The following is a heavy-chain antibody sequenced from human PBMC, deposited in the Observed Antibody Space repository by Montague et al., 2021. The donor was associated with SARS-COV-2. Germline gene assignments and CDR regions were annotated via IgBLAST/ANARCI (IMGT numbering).Heavy chain of an antibody. CDR1: GFTFRSYS. J-gene: IGHJ4*02. V-gene: IGHV3-21*06. D-gene: IGHD3-22*01. Sequence: SLRLSCAASGFTFRSYSMNWVRQAPARGLEWVSSNGSSIRNIYYXXSLSGLFTISRDNARSLLFLQMNSLRAEDTAVYYCANDKFDYDSTGYPYDYWGQGTLVTVSS. CDR2: NGSSIRNI. CDR3: ANDKFDYDSTGYPYDY.